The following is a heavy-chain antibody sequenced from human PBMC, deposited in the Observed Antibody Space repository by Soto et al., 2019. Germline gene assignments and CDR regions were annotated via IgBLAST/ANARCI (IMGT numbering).Heavy chain of an antibody. CDR3: ARYSSGTYSHFDY. CDR1: GFSFSDYY. D-gene: IGHD1-26*01. V-gene: IGHV3-11*01. J-gene: IGHJ4*02. Sequence: PGGSLRLSCAASGFSFSDYYMSWIRQAPGKGLEWVSYISSSGNTIYYADSVKGRFTISRDDAKNSLYLQMNSLRAEDTAMYYCARYSSGTYSHFDYWGQGTLVTVSS. CDR2: ISSSGNTI.